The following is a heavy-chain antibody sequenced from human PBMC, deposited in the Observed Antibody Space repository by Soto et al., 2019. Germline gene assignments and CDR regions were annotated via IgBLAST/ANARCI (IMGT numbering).Heavy chain of an antibody. CDR1: GFTFISYE. CDR2: ISSSGSTI. D-gene: IGHD3-3*01. CDR3: ARGRITIFGVVTPGYFDY. V-gene: IGHV3-48*03. J-gene: IGHJ4*02. Sequence: GGSLRLSCAASGFTFISYEMNWVRQAPGKGLEWVSYISSSGSTIYYADSVKGRFTISRDNAKNSLYLQMNSLRAEDTAVYYCARGRITIFGVVTPGYFDYWGQGTLVTVSS.